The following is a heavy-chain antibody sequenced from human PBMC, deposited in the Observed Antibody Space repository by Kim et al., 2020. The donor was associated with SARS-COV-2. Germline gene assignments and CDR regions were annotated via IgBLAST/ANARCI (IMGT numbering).Heavy chain of an antibody. J-gene: IGHJ6*03. CDR3: ARVAKIITMVRGVISYYYYYYMDV. Sequence: GGSLRLSCAASGFTFSDYYMSWIRQAPGKGLEWVSYISSSGSTIYYADSVKGRFTISRDNAKNSLYLQMNSLRAEDTAVYYCARVAKIITMVRGVISYYYYYYMDVWGKGNTVTVSS. CDR1: GFTFSDYY. D-gene: IGHD3-10*01. V-gene: IGHV3-11*01. CDR2: ISSSGSTI.